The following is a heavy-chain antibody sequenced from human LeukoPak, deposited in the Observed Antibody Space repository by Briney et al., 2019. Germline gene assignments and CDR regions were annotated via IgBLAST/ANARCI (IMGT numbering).Heavy chain of an antibody. V-gene: IGHV3-23*01. D-gene: IGHD6-13*01. CDR3: AQPLPRSPETAAARAFGN. CDR2: ISDSGGST. CDR1: GFTFSSYA. J-gene: IGHJ4*02. Sequence: AGGSLRLSCAASGFTFSSYAMSWVRQAPGEGLEWVSAISDSGGSTYYADSAKGRFTISRDNSMNTLYLQMNSLRAEDTAVYYCAQPLPRSPETAAARAFGNWGQGSLVTVSS.